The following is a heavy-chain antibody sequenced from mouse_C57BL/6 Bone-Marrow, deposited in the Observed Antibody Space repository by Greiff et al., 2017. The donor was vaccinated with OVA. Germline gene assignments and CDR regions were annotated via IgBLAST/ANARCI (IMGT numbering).Heavy chain of an antibody. CDR2: IDPANGNT. CDR3: APLTGHARGY. CDR1: AFHLPTPC. D-gene: IGHD4-1*01. V-gene: IGHV14-3*01. J-gene: IGHJ2*01. Sequence: EVQLQQSVAELVRPGASVKLSCTASAFHLPTPCMHWVKQRPEQGLEWIGRIDPANGNTKYAPKFQGKATITADTSSNTAYLQLSSLTSEDTAIYYCAPLTGHARGYWGQGTTLTVSS.